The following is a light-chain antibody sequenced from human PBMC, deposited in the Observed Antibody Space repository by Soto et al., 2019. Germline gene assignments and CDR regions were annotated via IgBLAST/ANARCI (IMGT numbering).Light chain of an antibody. CDR1: QSVSSN. V-gene: IGKV3-15*01. J-gene: IGKJ1*01. CDR3: QQYNNWPQT. Sequence: EIVMTQSPGTRSVSPGGRVTLSCRASQSVSSNLAWYQQKPGQAPRLLMYGASTRATGIPARFSGSGSGTEFTLTISSLQSEDFAVYYCQQYNNWPQTFGQGTKVDNK. CDR2: GAS.